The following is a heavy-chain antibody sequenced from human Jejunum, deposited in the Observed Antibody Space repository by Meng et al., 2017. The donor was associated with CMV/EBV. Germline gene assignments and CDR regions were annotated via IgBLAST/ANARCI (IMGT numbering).Heavy chain of an antibody. V-gene: IGHV1-46*02. CDR3: ARRSDPSTHFYFDS. Sequence: AGYSFNSYDIHWVRLAPGQGLEWMGRMNPSGGYTSYAQKFGGRVTMTADTSTSTIYLDVTRLTSEDTATYYCARRSDPSTHFYFDSWGQGTLVTVSS. CDR2: MNPSGGYT. J-gene: IGHJ4*02. D-gene: IGHD3-3*02. CDR1: GYSFNSYD.